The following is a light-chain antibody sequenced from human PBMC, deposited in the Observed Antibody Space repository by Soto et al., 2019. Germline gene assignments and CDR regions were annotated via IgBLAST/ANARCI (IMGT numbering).Light chain of an antibody. CDR2: EVS. J-gene: IGLJ1*01. CDR3: SSYAGSLYV. Sequence: QSALTQPPSASGSPGQSVTISCTGPSSDVGGYNYVSWYQQHPGKAPKLMIYEVSKRPSGVPDRFSGSKSGNTASLTVSGLQAEDEAAYYCSSYAGSLYVFGAGTKVTVL. V-gene: IGLV2-8*01. CDR1: SSDVGGYNY.